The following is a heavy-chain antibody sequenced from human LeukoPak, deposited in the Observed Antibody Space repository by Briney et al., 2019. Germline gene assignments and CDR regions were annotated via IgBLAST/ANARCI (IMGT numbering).Heavy chain of an antibody. CDR3: ASVSGSGSYFSC. CDR1: GGSISSGGYS. D-gene: IGHD3-10*01. V-gene: IGHV4-30-2*01. J-gene: IGHJ4*02. CDR2: IYHSGST. Sequence: SQTLSLTCAVSGGSISSGGYSWSWIRQPPGKGLEWIGYIYHSGSTYYNPSLKSRVTISVDRSKNQFSLKLSSVTAADTAVYYCASVSGSGSYFSCWGQGTLVTVSS.